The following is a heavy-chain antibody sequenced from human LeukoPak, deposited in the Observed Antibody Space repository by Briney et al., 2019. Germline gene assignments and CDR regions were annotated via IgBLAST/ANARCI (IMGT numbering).Heavy chain of an antibody. V-gene: IGHV1-18*01. D-gene: IGHD3-10*01. CDR1: GYTFTSYG. J-gene: IGHJ5*02. CDR2: ISAYNGNT. CDR3: ARVELLSGLGYYYGSGSYYNSNWFDR. Sequence: ASVKVSCKASGYTFTSYGISWVRQAPGQGFEWMGWISAYNGNTNYAQKLQGRVTMTTDTSTSTAYMELRSLRSDDTAVYYCARVELLSGLGYYYGSGSYYNSNWFDRWGQGTLVTVSS.